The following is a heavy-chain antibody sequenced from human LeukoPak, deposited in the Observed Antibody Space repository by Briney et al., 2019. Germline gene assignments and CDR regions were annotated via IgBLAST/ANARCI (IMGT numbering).Heavy chain of an antibody. CDR3: ARGSNYGSGSYWVL. Sequence: PGGSLRLSCAASGFTFSSYGVHWVRQAPGKGLEWVAVIWYDGSNKYYADSVKGRFTVSRDNAKNTLFLQMNSLRAEDTAVYYCARGSNYGSGSYWVLWGQGTLVTVSS. V-gene: IGHV3-33*01. CDR1: GFTFSSYG. D-gene: IGHD3-10*01. CDR2: IWYDGSNK. J-gene: IGHJ4*02.